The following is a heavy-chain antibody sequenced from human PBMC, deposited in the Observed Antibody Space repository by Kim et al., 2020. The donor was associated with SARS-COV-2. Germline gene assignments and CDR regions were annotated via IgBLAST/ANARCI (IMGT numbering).Heavy chain of an antibody. J-gene: IGHJ4*02. Sequence: ASVKVSCKASGYTFTSYGISWVRQAPGQGLEWMGWISAYNGNTNYAQKLQGRVTMTTDTSTSTAYMELRSLRSDDTAVYYCARTDFWSGYPATGDYWGQGTLVTVSS. V-gene: IGHV1-18*01. CDR1: GYTFTSYG. CDR3: ARTDFWSGYPATGDY. D-gene: IGHD3-3*01. CDR2: ISAYNGNT.